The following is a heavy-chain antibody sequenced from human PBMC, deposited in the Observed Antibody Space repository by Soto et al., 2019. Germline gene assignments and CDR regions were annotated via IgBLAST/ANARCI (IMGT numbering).Heavy chain of an antibody. V-gene: IGHV4-31*01. Sequence: QVQLQESGPGLVKPSQTLSLSCTVSGGSISSGSYFWSWIRQHAGQGLEWIGYIEGSGKNYYNPFLETVVTISVDTSTNQLALEPKSVTAADTAVYCCARSKGSNHDMTYYHFYAIDVWGQGTTVTVSS. J-gene: IGHJ6*02. CDR3: ARSKGSNHDMTYYHFYAIDV. CDR2: IEGSGKN. CDR1: GGSISSGSYF. D-gene: IGHD3-9*01.